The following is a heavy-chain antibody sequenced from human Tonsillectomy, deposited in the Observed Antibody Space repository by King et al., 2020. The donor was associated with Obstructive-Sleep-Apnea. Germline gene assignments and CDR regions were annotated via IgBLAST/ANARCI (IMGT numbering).Heavy chain of an antibody. D-gene: IGHD1-26*01. J-gene: IGHJ4*02. Sequence: VQLQESGPGLVKPSGTLSLTCAVSGVSISSNHWWSWVRQPPGRGLEWIGEIFHGGNTNYNPSLKSRVTISLDKSKNQFSLKLTSVIAADTAVYYCARFRGIVGARGFDYWGQGTLVTVSS. CDR3: ARFRGIVGARGFDY. V-gene: IGHV4-4*02. CDR2: IFHGGNT. CDR1: GVSISSNHW.